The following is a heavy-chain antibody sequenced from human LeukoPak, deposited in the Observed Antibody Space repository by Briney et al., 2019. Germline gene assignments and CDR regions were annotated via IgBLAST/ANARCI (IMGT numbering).Heavy chain of an antibody. D-gene: IGHD6-13*01. J-gene: IGHJ4*02. CDR1: GFTFSDYS. CDR3: ARASYISSWYFDY. V-gene: IGHV3-48*02. CDR2: ISSSSSTI. Sequence: PGGSLRLSCAASGFTFSDYSMTWVRQAPGKGLEWVSYISSSSSTIYYAGSVKGRFTIFRDNAKKSLDLQMNSLRDEDTAVYYCARASYISSWYFDYWGQGTLVTVSS.